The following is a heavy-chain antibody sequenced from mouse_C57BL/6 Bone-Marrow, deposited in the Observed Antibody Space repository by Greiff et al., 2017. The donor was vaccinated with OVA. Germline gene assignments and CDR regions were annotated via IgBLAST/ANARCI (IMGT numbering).Heavy chain of an antibody. CDR1: GFTFSDYG. CDR3: ARKGRGAWFAY. J-gene: IGHJ3*01. CDR2: ISSGSSTI. Sequence: EVQLVESGGGLVKPGGSLKLSCAASGFTFSDYGMHWVRQAPEKGLEWVAYISSGSSTIYYADTVKGRFTFSRDNAKNTLFLQMTSLGSEDTAMDYCARKGRGAWFAYWGQGTLVTVSA. V-gene: IGHV5-17*01.